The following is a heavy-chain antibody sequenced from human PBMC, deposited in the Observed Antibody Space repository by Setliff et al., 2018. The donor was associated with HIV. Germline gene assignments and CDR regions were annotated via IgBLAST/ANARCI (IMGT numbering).Heavy chain of an antibody. J-gene: IGHJ6*04. Sequence: PSETLSLTCTVSGDSFSSNTNHWGWIRQPPGKGLEWIGYVHHSGTTKHNPSLKSRVTISVDPSQNQFSLKLNSVTAADTAVYYCAKIEVGYYYYMDVWGKGTSVTVSS. CDR2: VHHSGTT. D-gene: IGHD3-16*01. CDR3: AKIEVGYYYYMDV. CDR1: GDSFSSNTNH. V-gene: IGHV4-61*01.